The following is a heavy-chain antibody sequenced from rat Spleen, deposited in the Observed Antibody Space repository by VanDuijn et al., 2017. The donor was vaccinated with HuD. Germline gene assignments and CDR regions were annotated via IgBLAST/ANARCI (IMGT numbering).Heavy chain of an antibody. Sequence: EVQLVESGGGLVQPGSSLKLSCAASGFTFSNYGMAWVRQAPTKDLEWVASITNAAGKVHYPDSVKGRFTISRDTAQNILYLQMNSPRSEDTATYYCTTDSYFDGTYYPGGFDYWGQGVMVTVSS. CDR1: GFTFSNYG. CDR2: ITNAAGKV. CDR3: TTDSYFDGTYYPGGFDY. J-gene: IGHJ2*01. D-gene: IGHD1-12*02. V-gene: IGHV5S13*01.